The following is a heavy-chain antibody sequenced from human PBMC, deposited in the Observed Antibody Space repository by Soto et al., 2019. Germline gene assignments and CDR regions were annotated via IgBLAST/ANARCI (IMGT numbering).Heavy chain of an antibody. V-gene: IGHV4-31*03. CDR1: GGSISSGGYY. CDR3: ARANDGYNSYFDY. Sequence: TLSLTCTVSGGSISSGGYYWSWIRQHPGKGLEWIGYIYYSGSTYYNPSLKSRVTISVDTSKNQFSLKLSSVTAADTAVYYCARANDGYNSYFDYWGQGTLVTVSS. J-gene: IGHJ4*02. D-gene: IGHD5-12*01. CDR2: IYYSGST.